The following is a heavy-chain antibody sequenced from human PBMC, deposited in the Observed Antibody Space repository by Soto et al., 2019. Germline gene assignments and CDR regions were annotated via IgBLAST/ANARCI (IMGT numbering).Heavy chain of an antibody. J-gene: IGHJ4*02. CDR1: GFSLSTSGVA. Sequence: SGPTLVNPTQTLTLTCTFSGFSLSTSGVAMGWIRQPPGKALEWLALIYWDDDKRYSPSLKSRLTITKDTSKNQVVLTMTNMDPVDTATYYCAHLDVLWSGSLNFDYWGQGTVVTVSS. CDR2: IYWDDDK. D-gene: IGHD3-3*01. CDR3: AHLDVLWSGSLNFDY. V-gene: IGHV2-5*02.